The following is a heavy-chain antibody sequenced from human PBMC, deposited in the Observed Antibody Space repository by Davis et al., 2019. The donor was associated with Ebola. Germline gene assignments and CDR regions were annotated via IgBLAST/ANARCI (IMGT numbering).Heavy chain of an antibody. CDR1: GFTFSSYA. CDR2: ISGSGGST. D-gene: IGHD3-9*01. Sequence: PGGSLRLSCAASGFTFSSYAMSWVRQAPGKGLEWVSAISGSGGSTYYADSVKGRFTISRDNSKNTLYLQMNSLRAEDTAVYYCAKDPELRYFDWLSRPFDYWGQGTLVTVSS. V-gene: IGHV3-23*01. J-gene: IGHJ4*02. CDR3: AKDPELRYFDWLSRPFDY.